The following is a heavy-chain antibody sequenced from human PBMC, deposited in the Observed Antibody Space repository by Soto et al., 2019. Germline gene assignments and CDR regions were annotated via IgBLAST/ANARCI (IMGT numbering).Heavy chain of an antibody. CDR3: ARLDSLLYYYAMDV. CDR1: GYSFTSYW. V-gene: IGHV5-10-1*01. CDR2: IDPTDSHT. D-gene: IGHD3-3*01. J-gene: IGHJ6*02. Sequence: GESLKISCKGSGYSFTSYWISWVRQMPGKGLEWMGRIDPTDSHTYYSPSFQGHITISADKSISTYYLHWSSLKASDTAIYYCARLDSLLYYYAMDVWGQGTTVTVSS.